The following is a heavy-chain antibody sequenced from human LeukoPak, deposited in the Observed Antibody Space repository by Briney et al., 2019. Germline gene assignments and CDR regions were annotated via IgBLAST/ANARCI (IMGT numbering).Heavy chain of an antibody. Sequence: SETLFLTCAVYGGSFSGYYWSWIRQPPGKGLEWIGEINHSGSTNYNPSLKSRVTILVDTSKNQFSLKLSSVTAADTAVYYCARGLIVVVPAALDYWGQGTLVTVSS. J-gene: IGHJ4*02. D-gene: IGHD2-2*01. CDR2: INHSGST. CDR3: ARGLIVVVPAALDY. V-gene: IGHV4-34*01. CDR1: GGSFSGYY.